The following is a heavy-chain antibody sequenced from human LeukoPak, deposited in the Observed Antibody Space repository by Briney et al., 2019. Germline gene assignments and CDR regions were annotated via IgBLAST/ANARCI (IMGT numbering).Heavy chain of an antibody. CDR3: AKPYYYDSSGYIDY. CDR2: ISYDGSNK. J-gene: IGHJ4*02. D-gene: IGHD3-22*01. V-gene: IGHV3-30*18. CDR1: GSTFSSYG. Sequence: GRSLRLSCAASGSTFSSYGMHWVRQAPGRGLEWVAVISYDGSNKYYADSVKGRFTISRDNSKNTLYLQMNSLRVEDTAVYYCAKPYYYDSSGYIDYWGQGTLVTVSS.